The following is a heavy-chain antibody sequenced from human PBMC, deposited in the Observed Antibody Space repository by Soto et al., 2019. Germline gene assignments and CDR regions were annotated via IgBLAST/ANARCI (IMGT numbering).Heavy chain of an antibody. D-gene: IGHD5-18*01. CDR2: IYPSGMP. Sequence: SETLSLTCTVSGGSTSNAAYSWSWIRQPPGKGLEWIGYIYPSGMPFYNPSLRSRVTISIDRSNDQFSLNLKSVTAADTAVYYCARERGGYGLFDSWGQGTLVTVSS. V-gene: IGHV4-30-2*01. J-gene: IGHJ4*02. CDR3: ARERGGYGLFDS. CDR1: GGSTSNAAYS.